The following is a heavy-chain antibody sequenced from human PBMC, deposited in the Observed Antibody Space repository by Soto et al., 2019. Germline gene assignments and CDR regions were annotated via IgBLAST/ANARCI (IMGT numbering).Heavy chain of an antibody. J-gene: IGHJ6*02. CDR3: ARDRGDVVVNAIPIGMDV. CDR1: GFTFSDYY. CDR2: ISSSSSYT. D-gene: IGHD2-21*01. V-gene: IGHV3-11*05. Sequence: QVQLVESGGGLVKPGGSLRLSCAASGFTFSDYYMSWIRQAPGKGLEWVSYISSSSSYTNYADSVKGRFTISRDNAKNSMYWQMYSVRAEDTAVYYCARDRGDVVVNAIPIGMDVWGQGTTVTVSS.